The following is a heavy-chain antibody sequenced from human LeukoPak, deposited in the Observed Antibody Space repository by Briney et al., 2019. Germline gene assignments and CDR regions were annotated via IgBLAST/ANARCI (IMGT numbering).Heavy chain of an antibody. CDR3: ARDLMGIAYRGAFYY. D-gene: IGHD6-13*01. CDR2: ISNDGDT. CDR1: GFTVSSNY. V-gene: IGHV3-53*01. Sequence: GGSLRLSCAASGFTVSSNYMSWVRQDPGKGLECVSVISNDGDTYYADSVKGRFTISRDNAKNSLYLQMNSLRAEDTAVYYCARDLMGIAYRGAFYYWGQGTLVTVSS. J-gene: IGHJ4*02.